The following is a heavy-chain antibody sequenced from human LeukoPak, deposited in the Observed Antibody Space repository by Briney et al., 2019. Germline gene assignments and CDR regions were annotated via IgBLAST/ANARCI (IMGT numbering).Heavy chain of an antibody. CDR3: ARKAVAGNGFDY. J-gene: IGHJ4*02. D-gene: IGHD6-19*01. Sequence: SETLSLTCTVSGVSISSSSYYWGWIRQPPGKGLEWIVTIYYSGNTYYNPSLESRVSISVTTSKNQFSLKMSSVPAADPAVYYCARKAVAGNGFDYWGQGALVPVSS. V-gene: IGHV4-39*01. CDR2: IYYSGNT. CDR1: GVSISSSSYY.